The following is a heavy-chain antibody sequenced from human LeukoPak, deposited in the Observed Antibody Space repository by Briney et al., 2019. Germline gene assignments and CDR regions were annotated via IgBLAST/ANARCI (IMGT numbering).Heavy chain of an antibody. J-gene: IGHJ4*03. CDR2: ISGSGTST. Sequence: TGGSLRLSCAASGFTFSSHAMSWVRQAPGKGLEWVSSISGSGTSTYYADSVKGRFTISRDNSKNTMSLQMNSLRAEDTAVYYCAKLPSGYSYFDYWGQGTLVTVSS. CDR3: AKLPSGYSYFDY. V-gene: IGHV3-23*01. D-gene: IGHD5-18*01. CDR1: GFTFSSHA.